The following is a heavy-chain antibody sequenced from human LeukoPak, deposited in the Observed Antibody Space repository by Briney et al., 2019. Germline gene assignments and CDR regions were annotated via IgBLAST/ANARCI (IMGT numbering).Heavy chain of an antibody. CDR1: GFTFSSYG. J-gene: IGHJ5*02. V-gene: IGHV3-30*02. Sequence: PGGSLRLSCAASGFTFSSYGMHWVRQAPGKGLEGVAFIRYDGSNKYYADSVKGRFTISRDNSKNTLYLQMNSLSAEDTAVHYCAKSGYDFGGWFDPWGQGTLVTVSS. D-gene: IGHD5-12*01. CDR3: AKSGYDFGGWFDP. CDR2: IRYDGSNK.